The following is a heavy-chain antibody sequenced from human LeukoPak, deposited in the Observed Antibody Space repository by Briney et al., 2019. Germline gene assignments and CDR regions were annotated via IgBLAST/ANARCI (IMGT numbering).Heavy chain of an antibody. D-gene: IGHD5-18*01. CDR1: GFTFSDYY. V-gene: IGHV3-11*01. Sequence: GGSLRLSCAASGFTFSDYYMSWIRQAPGKGLEWVSYISSSGSTIYYADSVKGRFTISRDNAKNSLYLQMNSLRAEDTAVDYCAREDTAMVRQTADYWGQGTLVTVSS. CDR2: ISSSGSTI. CDR3: AREDTAMVRQTADY. J-gene: IGHJ4*02.